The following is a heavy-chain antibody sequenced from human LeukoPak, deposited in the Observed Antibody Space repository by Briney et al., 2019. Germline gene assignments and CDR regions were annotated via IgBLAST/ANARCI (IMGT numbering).Heavy chain of an antibody. Sequence: SETLSLTCTVSGGSISNYYWSWIRQPAGKGLEWIGRIYSSGSTNYNPSLKSRVTMSVDTSTNQFSLNLSSVTAADTAVYYCARAVSDFAPFYWGQGTLVTVSS. CDR1: GGSISNYY. V-gene: IGHV4-4*07. D-gene: IGHD2-21*02. CDR3: ARAVSDFAPFY. CDR2: IYSSGST. J-gene: IGHJ4*02.